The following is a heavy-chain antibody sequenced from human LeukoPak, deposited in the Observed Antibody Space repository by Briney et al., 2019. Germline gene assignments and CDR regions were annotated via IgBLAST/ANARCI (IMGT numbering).Heavy chain of an antibody. J-gene: IGHJ4*02. CDR2: SRVGSGNK. Sequence: ASVKVTCKASGFTFTSSAMQWVRQARGQRLEWIGWSRVGSGNKNDAQKFQERVTITSNMSTSTAYMELSSLRSEDTAVYYCAAGRFWFGELPQDHWGQGTLVTVSS. V-gene: IGHV1-58*02. CDR3: AAGRFWFGELPQDH. D-gene: IGHD3-10*01. CDR1: GFTFTSSA.